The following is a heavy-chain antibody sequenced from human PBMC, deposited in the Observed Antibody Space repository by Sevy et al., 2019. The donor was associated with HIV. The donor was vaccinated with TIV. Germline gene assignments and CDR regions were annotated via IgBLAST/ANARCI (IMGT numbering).Heavy chain of an antibody. CDR3: ARNLPGIAVAGAIDY. J-gene: IGHJ4*02. CDR1: GFTFSSYG. D-gene: IGHD6-19*01. Sequence: GESLKISCAASGFTFSSYGMHWVRQAPGKGLEWVAVIWYDGSNKYYADSVKGRFTISRDNSKNTLYLQMNSLRAEDTAVYYCARNLPGIAVAGAIDYWGQGTLVTVSS. CDR2: IWYDGSNK. V-gene: IGHV3-33*01.